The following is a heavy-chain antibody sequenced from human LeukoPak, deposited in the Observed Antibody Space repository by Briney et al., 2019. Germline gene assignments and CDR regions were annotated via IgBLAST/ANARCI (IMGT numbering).Heavy chain of an antibody. J-gene: IGHJ6*03. D-gene: IGHD6-13*01. V-gene: IGHV4-34*01. Sequence: SETLSLTCAVYGGSFSGYYWTWIRQPPGKGLEWIGEINHSGSTNYNPSLKSRVTISVDTSKNQFSLKLSSVTAADTAVYYCTRGSIAYYYMDVWGKGTTVTISS. CDR2: INHSGST. CDR3: TRGSIAYYYMDV. CDR1: GGSFSGYY.